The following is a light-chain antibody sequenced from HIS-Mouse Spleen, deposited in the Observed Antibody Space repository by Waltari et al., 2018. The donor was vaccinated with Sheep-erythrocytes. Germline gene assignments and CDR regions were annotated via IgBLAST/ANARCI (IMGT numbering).Light chain of an antibody. CDR2: EGS. CDR3: CSYAGSSTPWV. Sequence: QSALTQPASVSGSPGQSITIPCTGTSSDVGSYNLAPVYQQHPGKAPKLMIYEGSKRPSGVSNRFSGSKSGNTASLTISGLQAEDEADYYCCSYAGSSTPWVFGGGTKLTVL. CDR1: SSDVGSYNL. V-gene: IGLV2-23*01. J-gene: IGLJ3*02.